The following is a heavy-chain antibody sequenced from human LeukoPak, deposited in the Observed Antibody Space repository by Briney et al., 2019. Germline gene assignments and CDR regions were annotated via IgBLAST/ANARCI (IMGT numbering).Heavy chain of an antibody. CDR1: GGTFSSYA. D-gene: IGHD3-3*01. Sequence: SVKVSCKASGGTFSSYAISWVRQAPGQGLEWMGRIIPIFGTANYAQKFQGRVAITTDESTSTAYMELSSLRSEDTAVYYCASGPPITIFGVVISSYLDYWGQGTLVTVSS. V-gene: IGHV1-69*05. CDR3: ASGPPITIFGVVISSYLDY. J-gene: IGHJ4*02. CDR2: IIPIFGTA.